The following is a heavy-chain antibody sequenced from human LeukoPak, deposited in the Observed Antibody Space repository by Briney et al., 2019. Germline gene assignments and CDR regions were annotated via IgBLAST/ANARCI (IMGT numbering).Heavy chain of an antibody. CDR1: GFTLSSLA. D-gene: IGHD3-16*02. Sequence: GGSLRLSYAASGFTLSSLAMHWVRQAPGKGLEWVSSSGTRSGTKYYADSVMGRFTISRDSAMNSVSLQINSLRAEDTAVYYCLLQMTYGELSDPDFRGQGTLVTVSS. V-gene: IGHV3-21*01. CDR3: LLQMTYGELSDPDF. CDR2: SGTRSGTK. J-gene: IGHJ4*02.